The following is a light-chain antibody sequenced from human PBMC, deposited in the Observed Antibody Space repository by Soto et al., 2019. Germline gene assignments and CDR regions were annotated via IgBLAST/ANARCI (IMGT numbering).Light chain of an antibody. J-gene: IGLJ2*01. V-gene: IGLV2-11*01. CDR1: SSDVGNYNY. CDR3: CSYAGSDTYVL. CDR2: DVN. Sequence: QSVLTQPRSVSGSPGQSVTISCTGTSSDVGNYNYVSWYQQHPGKAPKFMMYDVNKRPSGVPDLFSGSKSGNTASLTISGLQAEDEADYYCCSYAGSDTYVLFGGGTKLTVL.